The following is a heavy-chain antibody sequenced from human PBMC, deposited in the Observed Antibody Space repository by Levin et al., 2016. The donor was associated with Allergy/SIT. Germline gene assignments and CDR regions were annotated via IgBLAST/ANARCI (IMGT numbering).Heavy chain of an antibody. V-gene: IGHV3-74*01. CDR3: ARLTYYDFWSGYFAYFDY. D-gene: IGHD3-3*01. J-gene: IGHJ4*02. Sequence: GESLKISCAASGFTFSSYWMHWVRQAPGKGLVWVSRINSDGSSTSYADSVKGRFTISRDNAKNTLYLQMNSLRAEDTAVYYCARLTYYDFWSGYFAYFDYWGQGTLVTVSS. CDR1: GFTFSSYW. CDR2: INSDGSST.